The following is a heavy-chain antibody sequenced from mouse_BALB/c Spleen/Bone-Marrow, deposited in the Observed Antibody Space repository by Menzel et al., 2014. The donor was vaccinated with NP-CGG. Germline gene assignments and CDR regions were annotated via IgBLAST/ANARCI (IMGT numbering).Heavy chain of an antibody. CDR3: ARDPIYYYGSIFDY. Sequence: VQLQQSGPDLVKPSQSLSLTCTVTGYSITSGYSWHWIRQSPGNKLEWMVYIHYSGYTNYNPSLKSRISITLDTSKNQFFLQLNSVTTEDTATYYCARDPIYYYGSIFDYWGQGTTLTVSS. V-gene: IGHV3-1*02. CDR1: GYSITSGYS. J-gene: IGHJ2*01. D-gene: IGHD1-1*01. CDR2: IHYSGYT.